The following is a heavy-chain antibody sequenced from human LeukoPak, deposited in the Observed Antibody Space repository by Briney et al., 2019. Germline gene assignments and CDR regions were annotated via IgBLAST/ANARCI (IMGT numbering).Heavy chain of an antibody. D-gene: IGHD3-9*01. Sequence: ASVKVSCKASGYTFTGYHMHWVRQAPGQGLEWMGWINPNTGGTNYAQKFQDRVTMTRDTSINTAYMELSGLRSDDTAVYYCARDFIFYEILTGYYNLYYFDYWGQGTLVSLSS. CDR3: ARDFIFYEILTGYYNLYYFDY. J-gene: IGHJ4*02. CDR1: GYTFTGYH. V-gene: IGHV1-2*02. CDR2: INPNTGGT.